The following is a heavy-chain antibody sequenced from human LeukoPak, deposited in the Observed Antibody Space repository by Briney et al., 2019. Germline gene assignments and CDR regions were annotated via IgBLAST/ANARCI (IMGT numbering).Heavy chain of an antibody. CDR2: IHYSGST. CDR3: ARGLSRYYSDSRGALFDY. CDR1: GASISSYY. J-gene: IGHJ4*02. D-gene: IGHD3-22*01. Sequence: SETLSLTCSVSGASISSYYWSWIRQSPGKGLEWIGYIHYSGSTDINTSLKSRVTLSVDTPKNQFSLKLTSVTAADTAVYYCARGLSRYYSDSRGALFDYWGQGTLVTVSS. V-gene: IGHV4-59*01.